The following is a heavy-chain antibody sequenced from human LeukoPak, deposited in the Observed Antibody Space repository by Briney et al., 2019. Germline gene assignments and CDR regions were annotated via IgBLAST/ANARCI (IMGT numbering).Heavy chain of an antibody. J-gene: IGHJ4*02. CDR2: IYPGNSHT. V-gene: IGHV5-51*01. CDR1: GYNFATYW. Sequence: GESLKISCQGSGYNFATYWIVWVRQMPGKGLEWMGIIYPGNSHTRYSPSFQGQVTISADTSISTAYLHWSSLQSSDTAMYYCAKFHATWYGDTWGQGTLVTVSS. D-gene: IGHD6-13*01. CDR3: AKFHATWYGDT.